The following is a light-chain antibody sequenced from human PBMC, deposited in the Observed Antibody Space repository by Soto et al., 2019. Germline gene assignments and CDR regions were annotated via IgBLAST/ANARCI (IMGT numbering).Light chain of an antibody. Sequence: DIQLTQSPSFLSASVGDRVTITCRASQGISSYLAWYQQKPGKAPKLLIYAASTLQSGVPSRFSGRGSGTEFTLTISSLQPEDFATYYCQQLNSYPLTFVPGTKVDIK. CDR1: QGISSY. J-gene: IGKJ3*01. V-gene: IGKV1-9*01. CDR3: QQLNSYPLT. CDR2: AAS.